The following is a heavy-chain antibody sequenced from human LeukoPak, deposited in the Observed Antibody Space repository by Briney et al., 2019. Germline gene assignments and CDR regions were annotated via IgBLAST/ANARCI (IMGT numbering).Heavy chain of an antibody. D-gene: IGHD1-26*01. J-gene: IGHJ2*01. CDR2: IYNSGTT. CDR3: ARDRLGATGHWRIDV. V-gene: IGHV4-4*07. Sequence: SETLSLTCTVSGGSFSSYYWTWIRQPAGKGLEWIGRIYNSGTTNYSPSLESRVTMSLDTSKNRFSLSLSSVTAADTAVYYCARDRLGATGHWRIDVWGRGTLVTVTS. CDR1: GGSFSSYY.